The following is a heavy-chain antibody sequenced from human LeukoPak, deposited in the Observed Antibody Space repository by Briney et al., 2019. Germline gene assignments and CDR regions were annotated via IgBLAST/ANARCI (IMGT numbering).Heavy chain of an antibody. CDR3: ARGYCSGGSCPNFDY. J-gene: IGHJ4*02. D-gene: IGHD2-15*01. CDR1: GGSISSYY. CDR2: IHYSGNT. Sequence: SETLSLTCSVSGGSISSYYWNRIRQPPGKGVEWIGYIHYSGNTNYNPSLKSRVTISADTPKNQFSLKLSSVTAADTAVYYCARGYCSGGSCPNFDYWGQGTLVTVSS. V-gene: IGHV4-59*01.